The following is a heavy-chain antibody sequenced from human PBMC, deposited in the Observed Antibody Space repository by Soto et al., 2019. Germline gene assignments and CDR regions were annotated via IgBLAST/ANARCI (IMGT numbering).Heavy chain of an antibody. CDR1: GFSLSTRGVG. D-gene: IGHD2-8*02. CDR2: IYWDDDK. J-gene: IGHJ4*02. Sequence: SGPTLVNPTQTLTLTCTFSGFSLSTRGVGVGWIRQPPGKALEWLALIYWDDDKRYSPSLKSRLIITKDTSKNQVVLTLTNVAPVDTGTYYCARDRTDRYGFDYWGQ. CDR3: ARDRTDRYGFDY. V-gene: IGHV2-5*02.